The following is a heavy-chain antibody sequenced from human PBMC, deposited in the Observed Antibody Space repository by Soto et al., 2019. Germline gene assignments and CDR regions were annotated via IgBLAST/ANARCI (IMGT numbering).Heavy chain of an antibody. D-gene: IGHD3-3*01. Sequence: GGSLSLSCAASGFTFSSYWMHWVRQAPGKGLVWVSRINSDGSSTLYADAVKGRFTISRDNAKNTLYLQMNSLRAEDTAVYYCARVRTRVAPDAFDIWGPGTMVTVSS. CDR1: GFTFSSYW. V-gene: IGHV3-74*01. CDR3: ARVRTRVAPDAFDI. J-gene: IGHJ3*02. CDR2: INSDGSST.